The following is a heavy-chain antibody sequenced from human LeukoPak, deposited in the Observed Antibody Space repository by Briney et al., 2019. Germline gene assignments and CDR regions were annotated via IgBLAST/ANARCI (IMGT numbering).Heavy chain of an antibody. CDR3: ARVGTIFGVARAWSDP. J-gene: IGHJ5*02. CDR2: IIPIFGTA. Sequence: SVKVSCKASGGTFSSYAISWVRQAPGQGLEWMGGIIPIFGTANYAQKFQGRVTITTDESTSTAYMELSSLRSEDTAVYYCARVGTIFGVARAWSDPWGQGTLVTVSS. V-gene: IGHV1-69*05. D-gene: IGHD3-3*01. CDR1: GGTFSSYA.